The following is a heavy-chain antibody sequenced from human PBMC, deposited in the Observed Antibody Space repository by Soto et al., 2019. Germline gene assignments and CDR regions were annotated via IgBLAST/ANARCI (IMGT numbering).Heavy chain of an antibody. J-gene: IGHJ6*02. CDR3: ARGGDYDILTGYYIIHYYYGMDV. CDR1: GYTFTSYG. CDR2: ISAYNGNP. Sequence: QVQLVQSGAEVKKPGASVKVSCKASGYTFTSYGISWVRQAPGQGLEWMGGISAYNGNPNYAQKLQGRVTMTTDTSTSTAYMELGSLRSYDTDVYYCARGGDYDILTGYYIIHYYYGMDVWCQGTRVTVSS. V-gene: IGHV1-18*01. D-gene: IGHD3-9*01.